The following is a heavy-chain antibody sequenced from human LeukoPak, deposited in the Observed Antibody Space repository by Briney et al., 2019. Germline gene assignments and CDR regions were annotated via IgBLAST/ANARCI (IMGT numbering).Heavy chain of an antibody. Sequence: GGSLRLSCAASGFSFSSYWMYWVRQAPVKGLEWVALISYDGGNKYYADSVKGRFTISRDNSKNTLYLQMNSLRAEDTAVYYCARAYADSGDYEAYWGQGTLVTVSS. CDR2: ISYDGGNK. J-gene: IGHJ4*02. CDR3: ARAYADSGDYEAY. V-gene: IGHV3-30-3*01. CDR1: GFSFSSYW. D-gene: IGHD4-17*01.